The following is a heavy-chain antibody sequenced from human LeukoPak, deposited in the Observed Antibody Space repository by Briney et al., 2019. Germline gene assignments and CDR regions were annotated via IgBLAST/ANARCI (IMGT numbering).Heavy chain of an antibody. D-gene: IGHD3-22*01. Sequence: SETLSLTCTVSGGSISSYYWSWIRQPPGKGLEWIGYIYYSGSTNYNPSLKSRVTISVDTSKNQFSLKLSSVTAADTAVYYCARVPDSSGYWGFDPWGQGTLVTVSS. CDR2: IYYSGST. J-gene: IGHJ5*02. CDR1: GGSISSYY. V-gene: IGHV4-59*12. CDR3: ARVPDSSGYWGFDP.